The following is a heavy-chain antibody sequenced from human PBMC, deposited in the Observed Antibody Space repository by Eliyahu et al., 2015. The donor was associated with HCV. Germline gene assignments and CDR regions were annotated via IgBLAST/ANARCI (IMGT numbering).Heavy chain of an antibody. D-gene: IGHD6-19*01. V-gene: IGHV3-30*14. Sequence: QLVESGGGVVQPGESLRLSCEASGFTFSLYAMHWVRQASGKGLEWVAVVSYDGNNKFYVDSVKGRFTIFRDNSRNILSLQMNSLRPEDTAVYYCTTSSPVDYWGQGTLVTVS. CDR3: TTSSPVDY. J-gene: IGHJ4*02. CDR2: VSYDGNNK. CDR1: GFTFSLYA.